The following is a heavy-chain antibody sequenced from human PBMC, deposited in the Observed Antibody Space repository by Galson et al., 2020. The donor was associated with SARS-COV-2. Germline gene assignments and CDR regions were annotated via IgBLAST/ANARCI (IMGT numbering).Heavy chain of an antibody. CDR3: ARELVVYYGMDV. Sequence: GESLKISCAASGFTFSSYAMHWVRQAPGKGLEWVAVISYDGSNKNYADSVKGRFTISRDNSKNTLYLQMNSLRAEDTAVYYCARELVVYYGMDVWGQGTTVTVSS. CDR1: GFTFSSYA. V-gene: IGHV3-30-3*01. J-gene: IGHJ6*02. CDR2: ISYDGSNK. D-gene: IGHD6-13*01.